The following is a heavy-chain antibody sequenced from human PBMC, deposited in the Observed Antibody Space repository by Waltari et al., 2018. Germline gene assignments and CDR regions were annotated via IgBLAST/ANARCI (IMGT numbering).Heavy chain of an antibody. CDR2: ISAYNGNT. CDR1: GYTFTSYG. V-gene: IGHV1-18*01. Sequence: QLVQSGAEVKKPGASVKVSCKASGYTFTSYGISWVRQAPGQGLEWMGWISAYNGNTNYEPKPHGRVTRTTVTSTSTAYMELRSLRSDDTAVYYCARDSGIAAAGTSEGYYYGMDVWGQGTTVTVSS. D-gene: IGHD6-13*01. J-gene: IGHJ6*02. CDR3: ARDSGIAAAGTSEGYYYGMDV.